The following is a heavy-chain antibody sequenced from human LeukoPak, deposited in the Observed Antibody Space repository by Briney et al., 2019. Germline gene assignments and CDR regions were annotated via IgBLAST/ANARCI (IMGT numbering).Heavy chain of an antibody. CDR1: GYTFTGYY. V-gene: IGHV1-18*04. D-gene: IGHD3-9*01. J-gene: IGHJ4*02. CDR3: ARGWVGYDILTGYPLDLDY. Sequence: ASVEVSCKASGYTFTGYYMHWVPQAPGQGLKRMRWISAYNGNTNYAQKLQGRVTMTTDTSTSTAYMELRSLRSDDTAVYYCARGWVGYDILTGYPLDLDYWGQGTLVTVSS. CDR2: ISAYNGNT.